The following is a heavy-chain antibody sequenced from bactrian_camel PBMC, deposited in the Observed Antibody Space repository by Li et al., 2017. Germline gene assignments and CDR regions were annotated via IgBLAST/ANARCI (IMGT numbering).Heavy chain of an antibody. CDR1: GFTFSVYW. D-gene: IGHD3*01. J-gene: IGHJ4*01. Sequence: QVQLVESGGGLVQPGGSVRLSCVASGFTFSVYWMYWVRQAPGKGLEWVASIYTDDMSTHSSESVKGRFTISKDNAKDTLYLQMNNLQPEDTAMYYCAADDRLPSIQARGVKTGCFPIAWEYKYWGQGTQVTVS. V-gene: IGHV3S6*01. CDR2: IYTDDMST. CDR3: AADDRLPSIQARGVKTGCFPIAWEYKY.